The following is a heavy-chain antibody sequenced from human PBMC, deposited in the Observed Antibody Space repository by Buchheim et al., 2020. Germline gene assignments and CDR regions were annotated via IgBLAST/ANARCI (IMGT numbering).Heavy chain of an antibody. CDR3: TKAYYDSTAYLVL. J-gene: IGHJ4*02. V-gene: IGHV3-15*01. Sequence: EVQLVESGGGLVKPGGSLRLSCAASGFTFSNAWMSWVRQAPGKGLEWVGRIKSKTDGGTIDYAAPVKGRFTISRDDSKDTLYLQMNGLRTEDTAVYYCTKAYYDSTAYLVLWDQGTL. D-gene: IGHD3-22*01. CDR2: IKSKTDGGTI. CDR1: GFTFSNAW.